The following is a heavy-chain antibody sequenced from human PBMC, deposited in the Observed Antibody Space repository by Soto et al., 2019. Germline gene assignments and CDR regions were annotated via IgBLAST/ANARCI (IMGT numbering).Heavy chain of an antibody. CDR2: ILYSGSS. J-gene: IGHJ4*02. D-gene: IGHD1-26*01. CDR3: ATIVGATYFDY. CDR1: AGSVSSATYF. Sequence: SETLSLTCPVSAGSVSSATYFWSWVRQPPGGGLEWIAYILYSGSSMYNPSLKSRVTISVDTSKNQFSLKLSSVTAADTAVYYCATIVGATYFDYWGQGTLVTVSS. V-gene: IGHV4-61*01.